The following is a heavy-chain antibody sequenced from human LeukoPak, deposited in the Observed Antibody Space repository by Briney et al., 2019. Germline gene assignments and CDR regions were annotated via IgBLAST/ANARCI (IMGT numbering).Heavy chain of an antibody. CDR3: ARVVDIVATIWFDY. CDR2: IKQDGSEK. Sequence: GGSLRLSCPASGFTFSSYWMSWVRQAPGKGLEWVANIKQDGSEKYYVDSVKGRFTISRDNAKNSLYLQMNSLRAEYTAVYYCARVVDIVATIWFDYWGQGTLVTVSS. V-gene: IGHV3-7*01. CDR1: GFTFSSYW. J-gene: IGHJ4*02. D-gene: IGHD5-12*01.